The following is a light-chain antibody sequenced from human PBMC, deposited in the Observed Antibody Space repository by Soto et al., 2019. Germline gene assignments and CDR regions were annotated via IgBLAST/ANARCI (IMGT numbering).Light chain of an antibody. Sequence: DIQMTQSPSTLSASVGDRVTITCWASQSVSDWLAWNQQKPGKAPQLLIYDVSSLESWIPSRFSGSGSGTEFSLTSSGLQADDFATYYCQQYNSFGTFGQVTEV. CDR1: QSVSDW. CDR3: QQYNSFGT. CDR2: DVS. V-gene: IGKV1-5*01. J-gene: IGKJ1*01.